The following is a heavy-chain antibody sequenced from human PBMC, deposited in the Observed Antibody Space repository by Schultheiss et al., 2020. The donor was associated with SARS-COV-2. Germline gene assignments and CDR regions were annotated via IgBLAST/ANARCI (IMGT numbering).Heavy chain of an antibody. CDR2: IYYSGST. CDR1: GGSISSYY. J-gene: IGHJ6*02. V-gene: IGHV4-59*01. CDR3: ARDGDYYYYGMDV. Sequence: SQTLSLTCTVSGGSISSYYWSWIRQPAGKGLEWIGYIYYSGSTNYNPSLKSRVTISVDTSKNQFSLKLSSVTAADTAVYYCARDGDYYYYGMDVWGQGTTVTVSS.